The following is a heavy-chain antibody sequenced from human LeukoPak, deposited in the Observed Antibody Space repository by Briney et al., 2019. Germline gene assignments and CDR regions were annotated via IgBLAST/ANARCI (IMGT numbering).Heavy chain of an antibody. D-gene: IGHD6-19*01. CDR1: GYTFTSYD. V-gene: IGHV1-8*01. Sequence: ASVKVSCKASGYTFTSYDINWVRQATGQGLEWMGWMNPNSGNTGYAQKFQGRVTMTRNTSISTAYMELSSLRSEDTAVYYCARVSTWLDGEGVDYWGRGTLVTVSS. CDR3: ARVSTWLDGEGVDY. J-gene: IGHJ4*02. CDR2: MNPNSGNT.